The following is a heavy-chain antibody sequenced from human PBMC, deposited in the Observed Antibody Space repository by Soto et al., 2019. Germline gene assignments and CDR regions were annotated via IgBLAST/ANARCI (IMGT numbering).Heavy chain of an antibody. CDR1: GFTFNTYG. Sequence: EVQLLESGGGLVQPGGSLTLSCAASGFTFNTYGMTWVRQAPEKGLEWVSTVSGSGGGTYYADSVKGRFTISRVNSKNTMYLQMSNLRAEDTAVYFCARIGPYCGGDCYPDFDFWGLGTPVTVSS. CDR2: VSGSGGGT. CDR3: ARIGPYCGGDCYPDFDF. J-gene: IGHJ4*02. D-gene: IGHD2-21*02. V-gene: IGHV3-23*01.